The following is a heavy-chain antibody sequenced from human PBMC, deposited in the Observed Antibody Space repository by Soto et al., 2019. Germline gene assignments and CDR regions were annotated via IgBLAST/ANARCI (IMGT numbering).Heavy chain of an antibody. J-gene: IGHJ4*02. D-gene: IGHD6-6*01. CDR3: AREFSSSPEAVDS. V-gene: IGHV4-61*01. CDR1: GGSVNSDNFY. CDR2: IYYTGST. Sequence: SETLSLTCTVSGGSVNSDNFYWSWIRQPPGRGLEWIGYIYYTGSTNYNPSLKSRVTISIDTSRNQFSLKLSSVTAADTAVYYCAREFSSSPEAVDSWGQGSLGTGS.